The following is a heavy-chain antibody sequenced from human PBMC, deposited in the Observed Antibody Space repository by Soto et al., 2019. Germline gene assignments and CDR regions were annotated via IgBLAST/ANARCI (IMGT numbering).Heavy chain of an antibody. Sequence: PGGSLRLSCAASGFTFSSYAMHWVRQAPGKGLEWVAVISYDGSNKYYADSVKGRFTISRDNSKNTLYLQMNSLRSDDTAVYYCAAGDSSGYYGGWGQGTQVTVSS. CDR3: AAGDSSGYYGG. J-gene: IGHJ4*02. D-gene: IGHD3-22*01. CDR1: GFTFSSYA. CDR2: ISYDGSNK. V-gene: IGHV3-30-3*01.